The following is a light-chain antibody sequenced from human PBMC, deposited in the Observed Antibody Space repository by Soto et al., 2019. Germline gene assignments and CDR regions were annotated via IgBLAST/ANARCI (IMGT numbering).Light chain of an antibody. Sequence: EILMMQYPATLSVSRGEGDLLCCRARQNIHNHISWFLQKPGQAPRLLMYDAILGAAGIPARLSGSWSGTEFALAMRCRQSGEFALYFCRLYDACPLSFYGGTKVDI. CDR2: DAI. V-gene: IGKV3-15*01. J-gene: IGKJ4*01. CDR3: RLYDACPLS. CDR1: QNIHNH.